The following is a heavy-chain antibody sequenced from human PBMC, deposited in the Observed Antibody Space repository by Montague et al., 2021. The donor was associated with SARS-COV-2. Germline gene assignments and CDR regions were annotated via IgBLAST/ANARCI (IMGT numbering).Heavy chain of an antibody. V-gene: IGHV3-30-3*01. J-gene: IGHJ6*02. CDR2: ISYDGSNK. D-gene: IGHD3-9*01. CDR3: ARDLTGTLYYGMDV. Sequence: SLRLSCAASGFTFSSYAMHWVRQAPGKGLEWVAVISYDGSNKYYADSVKGRFTISRDNSKNTLYLQMNSLRAEDTAVYYCARDLTGTLYYGMDVWGQGTTVNVSS. CDR1: GFTFSSYA.